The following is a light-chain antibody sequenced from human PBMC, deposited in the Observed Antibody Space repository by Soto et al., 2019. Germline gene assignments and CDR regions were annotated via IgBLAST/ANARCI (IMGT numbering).Light chain of an antibody. CDR3: QKYNSASET. J-gene: IGKJ3*01. V-gene: IGKV1-27*01. CDR2: ASS. CDR1: QGIANY. Sequence: DIQMTQSPSSLSASVGARVTITCRASQGIANYLAWYQQKPGKVPKVLIYASSTLQSGVPSRFSGTGSGTDFSLTISSLQPEDVATYYCQKYNSASETFGPGTKVYLK.